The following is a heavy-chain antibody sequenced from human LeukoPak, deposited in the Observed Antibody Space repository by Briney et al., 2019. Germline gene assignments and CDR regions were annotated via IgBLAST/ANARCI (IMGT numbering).Heavy chain of an antibody. J-gene: IGHJ4*02. Sequence: ASVKVSCKPSGYTFTGYYMHWVPEAPGQGGEWMGPINPNSGGTKYAQKFQGRVTMTRDTSISTAYMELSRLRSDDTAVYYCARWGIAAANYDYWGQGTLVTVSS. CDR3: ARWGIAAANYDY. CDR2: INPNSGGT. CDR1: GYTFTGYY. D-gene: IGHD6-13*01. V-gene: IGHV1-2*06.